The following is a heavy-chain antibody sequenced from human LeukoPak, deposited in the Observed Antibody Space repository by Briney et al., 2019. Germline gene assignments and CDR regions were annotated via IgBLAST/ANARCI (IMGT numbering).Heavy chain of an antibody. CDR3: ARGEPPVDY. CDR1: GFPFGDYA. V-gene: IGHV3-9*01. Sequence: SLRLSCAASGFPFGDYAMHWVRQVPGKGLEWVSGISWNSGSIGYADSVKGRFTISRDNAKNSLYLQMNSLRAEDTALYYCARGEPPVDYWGQGTLVTVSS. J-gene: IGHJ4*02. CDR2: ISWNSGSI. D-gene: IGHD1-14*01.